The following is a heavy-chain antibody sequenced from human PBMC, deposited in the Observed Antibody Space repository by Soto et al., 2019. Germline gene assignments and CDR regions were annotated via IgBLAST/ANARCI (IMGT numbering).Heavy chain of an antibody. J-gene: IGHJ6*03. CDR3: ARSGVQFHMDG. CDR1: GGSIIRYY. CDR2: IYYSGST. Sequence: SETLSLTCTVSGGSIIRYYWSWIRQPPRKGLEWIGYIYYSGSTNYNPSLKSRVNISADTSKNQFSLRLSSVTAADTAVYYCARSGVQFHMDGWGKGTTVTVSS. D-gene: IGHD1-1*01. V-gene: IGHV4-59*01.